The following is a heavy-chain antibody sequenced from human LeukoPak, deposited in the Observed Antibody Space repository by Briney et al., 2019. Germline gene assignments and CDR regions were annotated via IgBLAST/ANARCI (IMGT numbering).Heavy chain of an antibody. CDR3: ARGGWSIDF. D-gene: IGHD2-15*01. J-gene: IGHJ2*01. Sequence: SETLSLTCTVSGGSMSGYYWSWIRQPPGKRPELIGYIHSTGNTGYNPSLKSRVTISVDTSKNQFSLGLRSVTTADTAVYYCARGGWSIDFWGRGTLVTVSS. CDR1: GGSMSGYY. V-gene: IGHV4-59*01. CDR2: IHSTGNT.